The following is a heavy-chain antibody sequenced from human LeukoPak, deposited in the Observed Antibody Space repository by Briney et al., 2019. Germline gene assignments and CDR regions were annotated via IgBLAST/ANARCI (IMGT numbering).Heavy chain of an antibody. J-gene: IGHJ4*02. Sequence: SGGSLRLSCAASGFTFSSYAMSWVRQAPGKGLEWVSSISDSARTTYYADSVKGRFTISRDNSKNTVYLQMNSLRAEDTAIYYCAKRWSYIDYLGQGALVTVSS. V-gene: IGHV3-23*01. CDR1: GFTFSSYA. CDR3: AKRWSYIDY. D-gene: IGHD4-23*01. CDR2: ISDSARTT.